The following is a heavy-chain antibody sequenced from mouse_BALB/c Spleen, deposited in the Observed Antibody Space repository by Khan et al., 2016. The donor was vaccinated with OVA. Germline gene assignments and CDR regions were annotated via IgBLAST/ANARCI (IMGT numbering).Heavy chain of an antibody. V-gene: IGHV3-1*02. D-gene: IGHD2-1*01. CDR1: AYSITSGYA. J-gene: IGHJ4*01. CDR3: TRDGNYMDY. CDR2: IYFSGSI. Sequence: EVQLQESGPDLVKPSQSLSLTCTVTAYSITSGYAWHWIRQFPGNKLEWMAYIYFSGSINYNPSLKSRISVTRDTSKNQFFLQLNYVTSEDTATYYCTRDGNYMDYWGQGTSVTVSS.